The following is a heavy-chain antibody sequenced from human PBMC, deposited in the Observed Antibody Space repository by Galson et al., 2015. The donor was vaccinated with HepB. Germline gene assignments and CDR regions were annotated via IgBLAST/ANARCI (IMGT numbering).Heavy chain of an antibody. CDR1: GFTFSSYA. J-gene: IGHJ4*02. CDR3: VKGSIAVAGYYFDY. Sequence: SLRLSCAASGFTFSSYAMHWVRQAPGKGMEYVSAISSNGGSTYYADSVKGRFTISRDNSKNTLYLQMSSLRAEDTAVYYCVKGSIAVAGYYFDYWGQGTLVTVSS. V-gene: IGHV3-64D*06. CDR2: ISSNGGST. D-gene: IGHD6-19*01.